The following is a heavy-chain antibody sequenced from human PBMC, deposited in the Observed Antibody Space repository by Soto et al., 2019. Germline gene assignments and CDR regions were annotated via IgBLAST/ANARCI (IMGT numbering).Heavy chain of an antibody. D-gene: IGHD2-2*01. CDR3: AKGSCSSTICFLDKSYYHGMDV. CDR1: VVSFYDFA. Sequence: QHGGSLKLSCAAAVVSFYDFASHWVRLTPGRVREWVSGISWNGGSMGYADAVKGRSAISRDNAKKSLYLQMNSLRAEDTALYYCAKGSCSSTICFLDKSYYHGMDVWGQGTTVTGSS. J-gene: IGHJ6*02. CDR2: ISWNGGSM. V-gene: IGHV3-9*01.